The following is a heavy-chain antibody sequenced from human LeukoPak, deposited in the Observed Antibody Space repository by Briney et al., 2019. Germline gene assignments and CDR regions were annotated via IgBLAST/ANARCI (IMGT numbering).Heavy chain of an antibody. CDR1: GFTFSNYA. CDR2: IRHDGSDI. J-gene: IGHJ6*03. Sequence: PGGSPRLSCAASGFTFSNYAMHWVRQAPGKGLEWVAFIRHDGSDIYYADSVKGRFTISRDNSKDTLYFQKNSLIYDDTAVYYCAKTGFQWGEYFYYMDVWGKGTTVTVSS. CDR3: AKTGFQWGEYFYYMDV. V-gene: IGHV3-30*02. D-gene: IGHD1-14*01.